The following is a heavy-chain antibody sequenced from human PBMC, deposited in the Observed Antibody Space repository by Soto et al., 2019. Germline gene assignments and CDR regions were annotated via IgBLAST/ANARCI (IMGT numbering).Heavy chain of an antibody. D-gene: IGHD3-3*01. Sequence: GGSLRLSCAASGFTFSSYSMNWVRQAPGKGLEWVSSISSSSSYIYYADSVKGRFTISRDNAKNSLYLQMNSLRTEDTAVYYCARGKRSGYYYFDYWGQGTLVTVSS. CDR1: GFTFSSYS. CDR2: ISSSSSYI. CDR3: ARGKRSGYYYFDY. V-gene: IGHV3-21*01. J-gene: IGHJ4*02.